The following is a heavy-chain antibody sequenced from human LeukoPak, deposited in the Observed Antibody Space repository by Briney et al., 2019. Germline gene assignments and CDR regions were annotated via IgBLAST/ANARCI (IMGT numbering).Heavy chain of an antibody. CDR2: IGGSGGRT. D-gene: IGHD6-13*01. Sequence: GGSLRLSCAASGLTFSSYVMTWVRQAPGKGLEWVSAIGGSGGRTYYADSVKGRFTISRDNSKNTLYLQLNSLGAEGTAVYYCAKEGIAAIGNNWFDPWGQGTLVTVSS. CDR1: GLTFSSYV. V-gene: IGHV3-23*01. J-gene: IGHJ5*02. CDR3: AKEGIAAIGNNWFDP.